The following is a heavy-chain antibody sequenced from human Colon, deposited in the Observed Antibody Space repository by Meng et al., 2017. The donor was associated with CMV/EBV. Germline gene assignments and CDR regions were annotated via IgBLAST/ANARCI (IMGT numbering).Heavy chain of an antibody. CDR3: ERVGGWIGSSSIFGWFDP. D-gene: IGHD6-6*01. V-gene: IGHV1-2*02. CDR1: GYTFTDYY. J-gene: IGHJ5*02. CDR2: INSNTGAT. Sequence: VELVASGAEVEIPGASAKVSCKGSGYTFTDYYIHWVRQAPGQGLEWMGLINSNTGATKYAQKFQNRITMTRDTSINTVYMQLSGLRSDDTAVYYCERVGGWIGSSSIFGWFDPWGQGTLVTVSS.